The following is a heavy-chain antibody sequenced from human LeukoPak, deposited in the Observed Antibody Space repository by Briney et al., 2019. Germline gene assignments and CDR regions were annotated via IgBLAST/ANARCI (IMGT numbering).Heavy chain of an antibody. D-gene: IGHD6-19*01. Sequence: SVKVSCKASGGTFSSYAISWVRQAPGQGLEWMGGIIPIFGTANYAQKFQGRVTITADESTSTAYMELSSLRSEDTAVYYCARVAVAGDLLNWFDPWGQGTLVTVSS. J-gene: IGHJ5*02. CDR2: IIPIFGTA. V-gene: IGHV1-69*01. CDR1: GGTFSSYA. CDR3: ARVAVAGDLLNWFDP.